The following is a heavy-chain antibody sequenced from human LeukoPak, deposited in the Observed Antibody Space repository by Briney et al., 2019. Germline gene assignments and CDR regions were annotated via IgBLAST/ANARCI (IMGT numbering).Heavy chain of an antibody. CDR2: IIPIFGTA. CDR1: GGTFSSYA. V-gene: IGHV1-69*13. CDR3: ARVGPSYDYVWCSYRYEGGPLDY. D-gene: IGHD3-16*02. Sequence: SVKVSCKASGGTFSSYAISWVRQAPGQGLEWMGGIIPIFGTANYAQKFQGRVTITADESTSTPYMEMSSLRSEDTAVYYCARVGPSYDYVWCSYRYEGGPLDYWGQGTLVTVSS. J-gene: IGHJ4*02.